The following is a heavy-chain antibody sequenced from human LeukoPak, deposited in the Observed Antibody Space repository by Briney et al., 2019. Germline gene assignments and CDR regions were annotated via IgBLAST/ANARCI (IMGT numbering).Heavy chain of an antibody. V-gene: IGHV3-74*01. CDR3: ARGGYTYGPATLGALDI. CDR2: INGDGSGT. CDR1: GFTFSGYW. Sequence: PGGSLRLSCAASGFTFSGYWMHWVRQAPGKGLVWVSRINGDGSGTNYDDSVKGRFTIPRDNAKNTLYLQMNSLRAEDTAVYYCARGGYTYGPATLGALDIWGPGTMVPVSS. D-gene: IGHD5-18*01. J-gene: IGHJ3*02.